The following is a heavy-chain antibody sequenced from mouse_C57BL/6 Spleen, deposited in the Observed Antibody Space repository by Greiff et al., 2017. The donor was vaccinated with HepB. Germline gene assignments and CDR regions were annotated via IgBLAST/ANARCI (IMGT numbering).Heavy chain of an antibody. CDR3: AILAGRGDY. CDR2: ISSGSITI. D-gene: IGHD3-3*01. CDR1: GFTFSDYG. Sequence: EVKLMESGGGLVKPGGSLKLSCAASGFTFSDYGMHWVRQAPEKGLEWVAYISSGSITIYYADTVKGRFTISRDNAKNTLFLQMTSLRSEDTAMYYCAILAGRGDYWGQGTTLTVSS. J-gene: IGHJ2*01. V-gene: IGHV5-17*01.